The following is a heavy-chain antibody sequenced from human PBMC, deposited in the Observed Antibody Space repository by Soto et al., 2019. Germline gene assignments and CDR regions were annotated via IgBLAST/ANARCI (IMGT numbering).Heavy chain of an antibody. CDR3: AKGGAIVAAGTRVYLYNAMDV. Sequence: ASVKVSCKASGYTFTGYYVHWVRQAPGQGLEWMGWINPNSGDTYLAQRFQGRVTMNRDTSIGTAYMELRGLTSDDTAEYYCAKGGAIVAAGTRVYLYNAMDVWGQGTTVTVS. CDR1: GYTFTGYY. D-gene: IGHD1-26*01. V-gene: IGHV1-2*02. J-gene: IGHJ6*02. CDR2: INPNSGDT.